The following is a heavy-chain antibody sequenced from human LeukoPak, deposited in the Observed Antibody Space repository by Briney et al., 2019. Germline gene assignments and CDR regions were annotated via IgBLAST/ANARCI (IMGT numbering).Heavy chain of an antibody. CDR2: ISGSGGST. V-gene: IGHV3-23*01. D-gene: IGHD2-21*01. Sequence: GGSLRLSCAASGFTFSSYAMSWVRQAPGKGLEWVSAISGSGGSTYYADSVKGRLTISRDNSKNTLYLQMNSLRAEDTAVYYCAKAYWYGNYYYGMDVWGQGTTVTVSS. J-gene: IGHJ6*02. CDR1: GFTFSSYA. CDR3: AKAYWYGNYYYGMDV.